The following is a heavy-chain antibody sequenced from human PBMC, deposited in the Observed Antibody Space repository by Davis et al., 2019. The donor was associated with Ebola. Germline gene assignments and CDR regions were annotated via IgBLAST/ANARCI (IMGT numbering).Heavy chain of an antibody. CDR2: IYGDGRT. CDR3: ARVNAVYGMDV. Sequence: GESLKISCAASGFTVGSHYMNWVRQAPGRGLEWVAIIYGDGRTYYVDSVKGRFTISSDTSRDTIYLQINRLRAEDTAVYYCARVNAVYGMDVWGKGTTVTVSS. J-gene: IGHJ6*04. CDR1: GFTVGSHY. V-gene: IGHV3-53*01.